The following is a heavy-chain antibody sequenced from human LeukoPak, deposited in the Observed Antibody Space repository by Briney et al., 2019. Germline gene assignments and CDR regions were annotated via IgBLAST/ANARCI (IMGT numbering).Heavy chain of an antibody. CDR2: INPNSGGT. J-gene: IGHJ6*03. CDR3: ARGYDFWSGYLAHMDV. V-gene: IGHV1-2*02. Sequence: ASVKVSCKASGYTFTSYDINWVRQAPGQGLEWMGWINPNSGGTNYAQKFQGRVTMTRDTSISTAYMELSRLRSDDTAVYYCARGYDFWSGYLAHMDVWGKGTTVTVSS. D-gene: IGHD3-3*01. CDR1: GYTFTSYD.